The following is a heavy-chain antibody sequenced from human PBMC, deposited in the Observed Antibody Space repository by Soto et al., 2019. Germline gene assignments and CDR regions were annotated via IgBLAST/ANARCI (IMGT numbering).Heavy chain of an antibody. CDR2: IIPIFGTA. CDR3: ARWLWQYYYYGMDV. J-gene: IGHJ6*02. CDR1: GGTFSRYA. V-gene: IGHV1-69*01. Sequence: QVQLVQSGAEVKKPGSSVKVSCKASGGTFSRYAISWVRQAPGQGLEWMGGIIPIFGTANYAQKFQGRVTITADESTSTAYMELSSLRSEDTAVYYCARWLWQYYYYGMDVWGQGTTVTVSS. D-gene: IGHD5-18*01.